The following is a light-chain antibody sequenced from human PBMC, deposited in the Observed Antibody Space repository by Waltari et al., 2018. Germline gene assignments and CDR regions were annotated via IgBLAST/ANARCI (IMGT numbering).Light chain of an antibody. CDR3: QQRSNWWT. V-gene: IGKV3-11*01. Sequence: ETVLTQSPATLSLSPGERATLSCRASQRVDSYLAWYQQKPGQAPRLRIYDASSSATGVPARFSGRVSGTDFTLTISSLEPEDFGVYYCQQRSNWWTFGQGTKVEIK. CDR2: DAS. J-gene: IGKJ1*01. CDR1: QRVDSY.